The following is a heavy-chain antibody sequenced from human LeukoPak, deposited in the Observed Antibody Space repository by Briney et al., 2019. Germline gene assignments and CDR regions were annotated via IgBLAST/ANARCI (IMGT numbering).Heavy chain of an antibody. D-gene: IGHD3-16*01. CDR2: IIPIFGTA. CDR1: GGTFSSYA. CDR3: ASLGPSYAGWYLDL. J-gene: IGHJ2*01. V-gene: IGHV1-69*05. Sequence: ASVKVSCKASGGTFSSYAISWVRQAPGQGLEWMGGIIPIFGTANYAQKFQGRVTITTDESTSTAYMELSSLRSEDTAVYYCASLGPSYAGWYLDLWGRGTLVTVSS.